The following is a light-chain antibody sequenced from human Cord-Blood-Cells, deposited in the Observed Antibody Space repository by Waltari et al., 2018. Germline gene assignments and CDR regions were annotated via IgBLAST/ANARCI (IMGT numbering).Light chain of an antibody. Sequence: DIVMTQSPLSLPVTPGEPASISCRSSQSLLHSNGYNYLDWYLQKPGQSPQLLIYLGSNRASGVPDRFSASGSGTDFTLKISRVEAEDVGVYYCMQALQTPLTFGGWTKVEIK. CDR1: QSLLHSNGYNY. CDR3: MQALQTPLT. J-gene: IGKJ4*01. V-gene: IGKV2-28*01. CDR2: LGS.